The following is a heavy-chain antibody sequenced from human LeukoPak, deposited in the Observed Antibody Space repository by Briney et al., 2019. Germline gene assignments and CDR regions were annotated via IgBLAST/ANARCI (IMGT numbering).Heavy chain of an antibody. J-gene: IGHJ4*02. Sequence: PGRSLRLSCAASRFTFSSYGMHWVRQAPGKGLEWVAFIRYDGSNKYYADSVKGRFTISRDNSKNTLYLQMNSLRAEDTAVYYCAKGSGIVGAHLDYWGQGTLVTVSS. CDR2: IRYDGSNK. CDR3: AKGSGIVGAHLDY. V-gene: IGHV3-30*02. D-gene: IGHD1-26*01. CDR1: RFTFSSYG.